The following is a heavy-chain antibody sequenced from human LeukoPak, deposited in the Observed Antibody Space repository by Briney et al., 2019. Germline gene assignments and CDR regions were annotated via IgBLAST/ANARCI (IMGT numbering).Heavy chain of an antibody. CDR1: GYTFTSYD. D-gene: IGHD6-6*01. J-gene: IGHJ5*02. CDR3: ARGRIRQLVARNNWFDP. Sequence: GASVKVSCKASGYTFTSYDINWVRQAPGQGLEWMGWMNPNSGNTGYAQKFQGRVTMTRNTSISTAYMELSSLRSEDTTVYYCARGRIRQLVARNNWFDPWGQGTLVTVSS. V-gene: IGHV1-8*01. CDR2: MNPNSGNT.